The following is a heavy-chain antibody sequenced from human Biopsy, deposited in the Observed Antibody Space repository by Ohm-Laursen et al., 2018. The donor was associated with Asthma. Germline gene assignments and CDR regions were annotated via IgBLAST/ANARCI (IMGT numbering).Heavy chain of an antibody. CDR2: ISYDGSTK. D-gene: IGHD3-3*01. Sequence: SLRLSCSASGFSFSEFVMHWVRQAPGKGLEWVAVISYDGSTKYYADSVKGRFTISRDNPKNTLYLQMNSLRAEDTAVYYCAKGRYYDFWSGYPIWGQGTMVTVSS. J-gene: IGHJ3*02. CDR3: AKGRYYDFWSGYPI. V-gene: IGHV3-30*18. CDR1: GFSFSEFV.